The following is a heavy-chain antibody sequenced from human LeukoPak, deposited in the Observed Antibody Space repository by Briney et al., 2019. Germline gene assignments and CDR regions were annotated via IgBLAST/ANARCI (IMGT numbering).Heavy chain of an antibody. J-gene: IGHJ4*02. CDR1: GFTFSSYG. CDR2: IRYDGSNK. V-gene: IGHV3-30*02. D-gene: IGHD6-19*01. Sequence: GGSLRLSCAASGFTFSSYGMHWVRQAPGKGLEWVAFIRYDGSNKYYADSVKGRFTIPRDNSKNTLYLQMNSLRAEDTAVYYCAKDSREYSSGWYNFPFDYWGQGTLVTVSS. CDR3: AKDSREYSSGWYNFPFDY.